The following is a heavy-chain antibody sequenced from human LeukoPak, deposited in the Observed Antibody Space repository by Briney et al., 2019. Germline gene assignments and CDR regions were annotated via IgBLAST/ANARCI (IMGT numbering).Heavy chain of an antibody. CDR3: ASLIVGTTYFDY. CDR2: INHSGST. CDR1: GGSFSDYY. D-gene: IGHD1-26*01. J-gene: IGHJ4*02. V-gene: IGHV4-34*01. Sequence: SETLSLTCAVYGGSFSDYYWSWIRQPPGKGLEWIGEINHSGSTNYNPSLKSRVTISIDTSKNQFSLKLSSVTAADTAVYYCASLIVGTTYFDYWGQGTLVTVSS.